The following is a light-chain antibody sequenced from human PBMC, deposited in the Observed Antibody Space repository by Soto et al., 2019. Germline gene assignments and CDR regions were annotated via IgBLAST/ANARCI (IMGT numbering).Light chain of an antibody. J-gene: IGKJ1*01. CDR1: QSISSW. Sequence: DIQMTQSPSTLSASVGDRVTITCRASQSISSWLAWYQQKPGKAPKLLIYDASSLESGVPSRFSGRRSGTEFTLTNSSLQPDDFATYYCQQYNSYSPWTFGQGTKVEIK. V-gene: IGKV1-5*01. CDR3: QQYNSYSPWT. CDR2: DAS.